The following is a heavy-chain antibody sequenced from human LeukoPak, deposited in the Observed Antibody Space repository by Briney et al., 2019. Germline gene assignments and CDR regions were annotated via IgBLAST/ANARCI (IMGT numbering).Heavy chain of an antibody. Sequence: ASVKVSCKASGYTFTGYYMYWVRQAPGQGPEWMGWIIPNSGGTKYAQKFQGRVNMTRDTSISTAYMELSRLTSDDTAVYYCARARGWERPLDYWGQGTLVTVSS. D-gene: IGHD1-1*01. J-gene: IGHJ4*02. CDR3: ARARGWERPLDY. CDR1: GYTFTGYY. V-gene: IGHV1-2*02. CDR2: IIPNSGGT.